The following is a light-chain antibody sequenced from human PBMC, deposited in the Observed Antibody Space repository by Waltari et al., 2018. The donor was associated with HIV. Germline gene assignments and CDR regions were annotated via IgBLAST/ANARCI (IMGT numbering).Light chain of an antibody. Sequence: QSVLTQPPSVSAAPGQKVTISCSGSSSNIGNNYVSWYQQLPGTAPKLLIYENTQRPSGIPDRFSGSKSGTAATLGITGLRTGDEADYYCGTWDTMLSAVVFGGGTKLTVL. CDR2: ENT. CDR3: GTWDTMLSAVV. J-gene: IGLJ2*01. CDR1: SSNIGNNY. V-gene: IGLV1-51*02.